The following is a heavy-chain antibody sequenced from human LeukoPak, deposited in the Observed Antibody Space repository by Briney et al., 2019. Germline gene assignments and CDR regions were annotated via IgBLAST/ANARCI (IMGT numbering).Heavy chain of an antibody. CDR2: INHSGST. V-gene: IGHV4-34*01. CDR3: ARPLAPKTYYYDSSGSKPPEYFQH. CDR1: GFTFSSYS. Sequence: GSLRLSCAASGFTFSSYSMNWVRQPPGKGLEWIGEINHSGSTNYNPSLKSRVTISVDTSKNQFSLKLSSVTAADTAVYYCARPLAPKTYYYDSSGSKPPEYFQHWGQGTLVTVSS. D-gene: IGHD3-22*01. J-gene: IGHJ1*01.